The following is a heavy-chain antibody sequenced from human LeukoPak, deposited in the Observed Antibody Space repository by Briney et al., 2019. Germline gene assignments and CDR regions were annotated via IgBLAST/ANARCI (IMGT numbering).Heavy chain of an antibody. Sequence: SETLSLTCTVSGGSISSYYWTWIRQPPGKGLEWIGYIYYSGSTNYNPSLKSRVTISVDTSKNQFSLKLSSVTAAGTAVYYCARGAQAWQLVPFDFWGQGALVAVSS. V-gene: IGHV4-59*01. CDR3: ARGAQAWQLVPFDF. J-gene: IGHJ4*02. D-gene: IGHD6-13*01. CDR2: IYYSGST. CDR1: GGSISSYY.